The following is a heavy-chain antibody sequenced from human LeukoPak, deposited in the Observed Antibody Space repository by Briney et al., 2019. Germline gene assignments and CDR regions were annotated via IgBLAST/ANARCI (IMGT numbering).Heavy chain of an antibody. CDR3: AKGRGWFYGMDD. CDR2: LSGSGGST. CDR1: GFTFNSYA. V-gene: IGHV3-23*01. J-gene: IGHJ6*02. Sequence: GGSLGLSCAASGFTFNSYAMNWVRQAPGKGLEWVSGLSGSGGSTYYADSVQGRFTISRDNSKNTLYLQMNSLRAEDTAVYYCAKGRGWFYGMDDWGQGTTVTVSS. D-gene: IGHD2-15*01.